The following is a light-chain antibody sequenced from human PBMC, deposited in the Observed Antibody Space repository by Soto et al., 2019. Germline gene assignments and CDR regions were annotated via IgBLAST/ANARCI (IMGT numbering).Light chain of an antibody. CDR3: QSYDSSLSGVV. J-gene: IGLJ2*01. CDR1: SSNFGAGYD. V-gene: IGLV1-40*01. CDR2: ANT. Sequence: QPVLTQPPSVSGAPGQRVTISCTGSSSNFGAGYDVHWYQQIPGTAPKLLIYANTNRPSGVPDRFSGSKSGTSASLAITGLQAEDEADYYCQSYDSSLSGVVFGGGTKSPS.